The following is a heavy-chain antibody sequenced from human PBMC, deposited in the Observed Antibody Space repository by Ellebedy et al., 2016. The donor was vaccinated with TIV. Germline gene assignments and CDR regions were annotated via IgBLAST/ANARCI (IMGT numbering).Heavy chain of an antibody. Sequence: GGSLRLSXAASGFTFSSYGMHWVRQAPGKGLEWVAVIWYDGSNKYYADSVKGRFTISRDNSKNTLYLQMNSLRAEDTAVYYCANSGYSSGFDYWGQGTLVTVSS. CDR1: GFTFSSYG. V-gene: IGHV3-30*02. D-gene: IGHD6-19*01. CDR3: ANSGYSSGFDY. CDR2: IWYDGSNK. J-gene: IGHJ4*02.